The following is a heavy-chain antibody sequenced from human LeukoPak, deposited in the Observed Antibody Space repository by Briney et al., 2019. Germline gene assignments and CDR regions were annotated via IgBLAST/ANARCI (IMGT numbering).Heavy chain of an antibody. CDR1: GGSISSYY. CDR3: ARLDPAADDDY. CDR2: IHYSGGIT. D-gene: IGHD6-13*01. Sequence: SETLSLTCTVSGGSISSYYWSWIRQPPGKGLEWIGYIHYSGGITYYNPSLKSRVTISVDTSKNQFSLKLSSVTAADTAVYYCARLDPAADDDYWGQGTLVTVSS. J-gene: IGHJ4*02. V-gene: IGHV4-59*08.